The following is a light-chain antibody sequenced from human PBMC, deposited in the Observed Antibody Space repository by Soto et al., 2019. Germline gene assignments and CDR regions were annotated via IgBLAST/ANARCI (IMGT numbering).Light chain of an antibody. CDR3: QQYGSSPPNT. J-gene: IGKJ4*01. Sequence: EIVLTQSPGTLSLSPGERATLSCRASQSVSSSYLAWYQQKPGQAPRLLIYGASSRATGIPDRFSGSGSGTDFTLTISRLEPEDFAVYYCQQYGSSPPNTFDGGTKVEIK. CDR1: QSVSSSY. V-gene: IGKV3-20*01. CDR2: GAS.